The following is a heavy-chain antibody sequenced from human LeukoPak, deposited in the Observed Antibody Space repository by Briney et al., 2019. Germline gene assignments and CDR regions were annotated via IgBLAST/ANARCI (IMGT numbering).Heavy chain of an antibody. D-gene: IGHD2-15*01. CDR2: INHSGST. V-gene: IGHV4-34*01. J-gene: IGHJ4*02. CDR1: GGSFSGYY. CDR3: ARGEVVDY. Sequence: SETLPLTCAVYGGSFSGYYWSWIRQPPGKGLEWIGEINHSGSTNYNPSLKSRVTISVDTSKNQFSLKLSSVTAADTAVYYCARGEVVDYWGQGTLVTVSS.